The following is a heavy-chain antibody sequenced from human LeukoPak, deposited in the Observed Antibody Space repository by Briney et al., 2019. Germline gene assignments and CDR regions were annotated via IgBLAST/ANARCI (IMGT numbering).Heavy chain of an antibody. Sequence: GGSLRLSCAASGITFSRFWMSWVRQAPGKGLQWVANINQDGSEKHYVDSVKGRFTISRDNAENSLYLQMNSLRAEDTAVYYCARGSLRLPDYWGQGTLVTVSS. CDR3: ARGSLRLPDY. J-gene: IGHJ4*02. CDR1: GITFSRFW. V-gene: IGHV3-7*03. CDR2: INQDGSEK. D-gene: IGHD6-19*01.